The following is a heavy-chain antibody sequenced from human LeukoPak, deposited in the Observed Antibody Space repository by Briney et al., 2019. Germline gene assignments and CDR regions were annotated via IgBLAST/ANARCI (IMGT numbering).Heavy chain of an antibody. V-gene: IGHV3-74*03. CDR2: INSDGSTT. CDR3: SSVGASTGAY. CDR1: GFTFSSNW. D-gene: IGHD1-26*01. J-gene: IGHJ4*02. Sequence: GSLRLSCAASGFTFSSNWMQWVRQAPGKGLVWVSRINSDGSTTTYADSVKGRFTISRDNAKNTLYLQMNRLKTEGKAVYYWSSVGASTGAYWGQGTLVTVSS.